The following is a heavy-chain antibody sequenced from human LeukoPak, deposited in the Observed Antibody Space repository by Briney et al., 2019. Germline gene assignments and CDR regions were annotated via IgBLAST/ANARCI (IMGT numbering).Heavy chain of an antibody. V-gene: IGHV4-38-2*01. CDR1: GYSISSGYY. J-gene: IGHJ5*02. CDR2: SYHSGRT. Sequence: PSETLSLTCGVSGYSISSGYYWGWIRQPPGKGLEWIGSSYHSGRTYYNPSLKSRVTISVDTSKNQFSLKLTSVTAADTAVYYCGTEVGQWLVRTWGQGTLVTVSS. CDR3: GTEVGQWLVRT. D-gene: IGHD6-19*01.